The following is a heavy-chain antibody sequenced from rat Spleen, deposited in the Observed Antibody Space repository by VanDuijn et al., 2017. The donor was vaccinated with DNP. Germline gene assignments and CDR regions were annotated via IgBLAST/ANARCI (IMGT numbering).Heavy chain of an antibody. Sequence: EVQLVESGGGLVQPGRSLKLSCAASGFTFSNYYMAWVRQAPTKGLEWLASITSNGGATYYLDSVKGRFTISRDDAQYTLYLQMNSLRSEDTATYYCAREGDYYDGYGDALDAWGQGTSVTVSS. CDR3: AREGDYYDGYGDALDA. V-gene: IGHV5S23*01. CDR1: GFTFSNYY. J-gene: IGHJ4*01. CDR2: ITSNGGAT. D-gene: IGHD1-12*03.